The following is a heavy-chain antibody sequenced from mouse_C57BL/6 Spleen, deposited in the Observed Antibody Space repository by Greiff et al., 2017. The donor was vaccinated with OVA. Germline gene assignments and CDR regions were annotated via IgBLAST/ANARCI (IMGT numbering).Heavy chain of an antibody. Sequence: QVQLQQPGAELVRPGSSVKLSCKASGYTFTSYWMHWVKQRPIQGLEWIGNIDPSDSDTHYNQKFKDKATLTVDKSSSTAYMQLSSLTSEDSAVYYCAREGYGSHWYFDVWGTGTTVTVSS. CDR1: GYTFTSYW. D-gene: IGHD1-1*01. V-gene: IGHV1-52*01. CDR2: IDPSDSDT. J-gene: IGHJ1*03. CDR3: AREGYGSHWYFDV.